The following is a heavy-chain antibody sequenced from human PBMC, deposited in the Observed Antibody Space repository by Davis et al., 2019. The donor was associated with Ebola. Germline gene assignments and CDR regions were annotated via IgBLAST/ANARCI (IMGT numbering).Heavy chain of an antibody. CDR1: GFSFSSYP. J-gene: IGHJ6*02. CDR2: IKQDGSEK. D-gene: IGHD2-15*01. V-gene: IGHV3-7*01. CDR3: ARPLAPSRYYYYGMDV. Sequence: GESLKISCAASGFSFSSYPMSWVRQAPGKGLEWVANIKQDGSEKYYVDSVKGRFTISRDNSKNTLYLQMNSLRAEDTAVYYCARPLAPSRYYYYGMDVWGQGTTVTVSS.